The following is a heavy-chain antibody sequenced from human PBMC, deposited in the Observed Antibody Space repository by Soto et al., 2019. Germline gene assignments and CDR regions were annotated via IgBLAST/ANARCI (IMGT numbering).Heavy chain of an antibody. J-gene: IGHJ4*02. CDR2: ISGGGGMT. Sequence: LRLSCAASGFSFSTFAMSWVRQAPGKGLEWVSGISGGGGMTDYSDPVKGRFTISRDNSKNTLYLQMNSLRVEDTAVYYCAKDHDILTGYYSSYGYYFDTWGRGILVTVSS. CDR1: GFSFSTFA. V-gene: IGHV3-23*01. D-gene: IGHD3-9*01. CDR3: AKDHDILTGYYSSYGYYFDT.